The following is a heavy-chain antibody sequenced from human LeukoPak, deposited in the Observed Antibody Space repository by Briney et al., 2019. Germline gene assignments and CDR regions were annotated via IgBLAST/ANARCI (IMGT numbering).Heavy chain of an antibody. CDR2: IHYSGST. D-gene: IGHD6-13*01. Sequence: SETLSLTCTVSGGSVSSDSYYWSWIRQPPGKGLEWIGHIHYSGSTKYNPSLKSRVTISVDTSKNQFSLRLRSVTAADTAVYYCARGILRQQQPANNWGQGTLVSVSS. V-gene: IGHV4-61*01. CDR3: ARGILRQQQPANN. J-gene: IGHJ4*02. CDR1: GGSVSSDSYY.